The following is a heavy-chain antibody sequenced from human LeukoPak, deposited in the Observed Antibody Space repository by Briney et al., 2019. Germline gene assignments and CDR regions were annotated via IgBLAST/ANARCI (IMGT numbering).Heavy chain of an antibody. CDR3: ARPYCNGGSCHDYFDY. V-gene: IGHV1-2*02. CDR1: GYTFTGYY. CDR2: MNPYSGGT. D-gene: IGHD2-15*01. Sequence: ASVKVSCKASGYTFTGYYMHWVRQAPGQGLEWMGWMNPYSGGTNYAQKFQGRVTMTRDTSISTAYMELRRLSSDDTAIYYCARPYCNGGSCHDYFDYWGQGTLVTVSS. J-gene: IGHJ4*02.